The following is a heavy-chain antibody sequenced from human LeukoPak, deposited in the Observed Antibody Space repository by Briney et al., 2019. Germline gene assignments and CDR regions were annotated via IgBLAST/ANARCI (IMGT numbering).Heavy chain of an antibody. J-gene: IGHJ6*02. CDR2: INPNSGGT. D-gene: IGHD3-9*01. CDR3: ARVLRIRYYDILTGYLRGMAPYYYYGMDV. Sequence: ASVKVSCKASGYTFTGYCMHWVRQAPGQGLEWMGWINPNSGGTNYAQKFQGRVTMTRDTSISTAYMELSRLRSDDTAVYYCARVLRIRYYDILTGYLRGMAPYYYYGMDVWGQGTTVTVSS. V-gene: IGHV1-2*02. CDR1: GYTFTGYC.